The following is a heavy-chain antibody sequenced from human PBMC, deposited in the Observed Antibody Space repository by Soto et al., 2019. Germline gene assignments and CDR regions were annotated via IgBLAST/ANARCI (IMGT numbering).Heavy chain of an antibody. CDR1: GLTFSSCH. D-gene: IGHD1-26*01. V-gene: IGHV3-48*04. CDR2: ISSGSRTI. CDR3: ARGSAFIGLDY. J-gene: IGHJ4*02. Sequence: PGGSLRLSCAASGLTFSSCHMNWVRQAPGKGLEWVSYISSGSRTIFYADSVNGRFTISRDNTKDSLYLQMNSLRAEDTAIYYCARGSAFIGLDYWGQGTPVTVSS.